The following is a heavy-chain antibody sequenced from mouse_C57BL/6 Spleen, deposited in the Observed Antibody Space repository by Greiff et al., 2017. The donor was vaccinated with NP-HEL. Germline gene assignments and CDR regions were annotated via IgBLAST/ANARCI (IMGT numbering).Heavy chain of an antibody. Sequence: EVQLQQSGPELVKPGASVKISCKASGYTFTDYYMNWVKQSHGKSLEWIGDINPNNGGTSYNQKFKGKATLTVDKSSSTAYMELRSLTSEDSAVYYCARERSNFHAMDYWGQGTSVTVSS. D-gene: IGHD2-5*01. CDR2: INPNNGGT. CDR3: ARERSNFHAMDY. V-gene: IGHV1-26*01. CDR1: GYTFTDYY. J-gene: IGHJ4*01.